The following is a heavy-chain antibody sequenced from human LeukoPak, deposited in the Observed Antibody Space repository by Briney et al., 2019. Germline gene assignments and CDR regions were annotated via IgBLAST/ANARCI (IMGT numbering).Heavy chain of an antibody. J-gene: IGHJ5*02. CDR1: GYSFTSYW. D-gene: IGHD5-18*01. Sequence: GESLKISCKGSGYSFTSYWIGWVRQMPGKGLEWMGVIYPGDSDTRYSPSFQGQVTISADKSISTAYLQWSSLKASDTAMYYCARASWIQLWSQRWFDPWGQGTLVTVSS. CDR2: IYPGDSDT. V-gene: IGHV5-51*01. CDR3: ARASWIQLWSQRWFDP.